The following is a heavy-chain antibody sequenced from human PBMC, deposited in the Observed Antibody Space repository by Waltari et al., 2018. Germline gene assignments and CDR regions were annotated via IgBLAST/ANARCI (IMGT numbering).Heavy chain of an antibody. D-gene: IGHD2-2*01. V-gene: IGHV4-59*01. J-gene: IGHJ6*03. Sequence: QVQLQESGPGLVKPSETLSLTCTVSGGSISSYYWSWIRQPPGKGLEWIGYIYYSGSTNYNPSRKRRVTISVDTAKNQFSLKLSSVTAADTAVYYCAREAVVVPAAPNYYYYYMDVWGKGTTVTVSS. CDR1: GGSISSYY. CDR3: AREAVVVPAAPNYYYYYMDV. CDR2: IYYSGST.